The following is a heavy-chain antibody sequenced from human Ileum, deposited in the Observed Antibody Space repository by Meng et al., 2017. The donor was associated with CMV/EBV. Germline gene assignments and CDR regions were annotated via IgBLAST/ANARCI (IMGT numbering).Heavy chain of an antibody. J-gene: IGHJ3*02. CDR3: VRDFWSGLDAFDI. V-gene: IGHV3-49*04. D-gene: IGHD3-3*01. CDR1: GFTFGDYA. CDR2: IRSKAYGGTT. Sequence: GESLKISCTASGFTFGDYAMSWVRQAPGKGLEWVGFIRSKAYGGTTEYAASVKGRFTISRDNAKNSLYLEMSSLRAEDTAVYYCVRDFWSGLDAFDIWGQGTMVTVSS.